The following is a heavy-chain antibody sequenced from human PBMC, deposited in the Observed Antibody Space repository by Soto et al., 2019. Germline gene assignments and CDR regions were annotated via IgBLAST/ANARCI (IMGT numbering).Heavy chain of an antibody. CDR1: GGSFSGYY. V-gene: IGHV4-34*01. CDR2: INHSGST. Sequence: SETLSLTCAVYGGSFSGYYWSWIRQPPGKGLEWIGEINHSGSTNYNPSLKSRVTISVDTSKNQFSLKLSSVTAADTAVYYCASPRRARVPLWSGAQPYGMDVWGQGTTVTVSS. J-gene: IGHJ6*02. CDR3: ASPRRARVPLWSGAQPYGMDV. D-gene: IGHD3-10*01.